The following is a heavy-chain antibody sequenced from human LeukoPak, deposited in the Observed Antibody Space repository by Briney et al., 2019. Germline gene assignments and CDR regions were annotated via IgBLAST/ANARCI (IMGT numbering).Heavy chain of an antibody. CDR2: ISYDGSNK. J-gene: IGHJ4*02. Sequence: PGGSLRLSCAASGFTFSSYGMHWVRQAPGKGLEWVAVISYDGSNKYYADSVKGRFTISRDNSKSTLYLQMNSLRAEDTAVYYCAKDRNPGYCSSTSCYPLGYFDYWGQGTLVTVSS. CDR3: AKDRNPGYCSSTSCYPLGYFDY. CDR1: GFTFSSYG. D-gene: IGHD2-2*01. V-gene: IGHV3-30*18.